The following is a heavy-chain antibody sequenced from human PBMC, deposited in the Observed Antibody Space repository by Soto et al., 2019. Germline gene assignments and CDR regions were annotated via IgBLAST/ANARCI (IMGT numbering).Heavy chain of an antibody. D-gene: IGHD3-22*01. V-gene: IGHV3-21*01. Sequence: EVQLVESGGGLVKPGGSLRLSCAASGFTFSTYSMNWVRQAPGKGLEWVSSISSSSSYIDYAGSVKGRFTISRDNAXNSLYLQMNSLRAEDTAVYYCAGGYHYYDSSGYDKWDAFDIWGQGTMVTVSS. J-gene: IGHJ3*02. CDR3: AGGYHYYDSSGYDKWDAFDI. CDR2: ISSSSSYI. CDR1: GFTFSTYS.